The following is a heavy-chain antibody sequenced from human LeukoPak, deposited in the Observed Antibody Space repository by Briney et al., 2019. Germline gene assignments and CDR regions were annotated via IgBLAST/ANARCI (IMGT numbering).Heavy chain of an antibody. CDR2: ITSSSSSM. CDR3: ARVSGSYGDSAY. Sequence: PGGSLRLSCAASGFNFSSYSINWFRQAPGKGLEWTSYITSSSSSMYYADSVKGRFTISRDNAKNSLYLQMNSLRAEDTAVYYCARVSGSYGDSAYWGQGTLVTVSS. J-gene: IGHJ4*02. V-gene: IGHV3-48*04. D-gene: IGHD1-26*01. CDR1: GFNFSSYS.